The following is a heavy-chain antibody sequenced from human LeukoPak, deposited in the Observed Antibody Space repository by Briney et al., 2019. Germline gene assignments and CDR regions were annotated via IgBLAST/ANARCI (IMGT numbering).Heavy chain of an antibody. CDR1: GFIFSSYS. V-gene: IGHV3-48*04. CDR3: ARNRFPITGTTNNYYYMDV. D-gene: IGHD1-7*01. CDR2: ISSSSTTI. Sequence: PGGSLRLSCAASGFIFSSYSMNWVRQAPGKGLESLAYISSSSTTIYYADSVKGRFTISRDNAKNSLYLQMNSLKAEDTAVYYCARNRFPITGTTNNYYYMDVWGKRTTVTVSS. J-gene: IGHJ6*03.